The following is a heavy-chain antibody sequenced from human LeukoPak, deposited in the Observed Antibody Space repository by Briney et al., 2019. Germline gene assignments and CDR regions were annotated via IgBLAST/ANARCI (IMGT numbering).Heavy chain of an antibody. D-gene: IGHD3-10*01. V-gene: IGHV1-8*01. CDR1: GYTFTTYD. J-gene: IGHJ4*02. Sequence: GSVNVSCKASGYTFTTYDINWVRQATGQGREWVGWMNHNSGNKGYAQKFHGRVNMTKNTSMSTAYMELNSMRSEDTAVYYCARANYYGSGKKDLDYWGQGTLVTVSS. CDR3: ARANYYGSGKKDLDY. CDR2: MNHNSGNK.